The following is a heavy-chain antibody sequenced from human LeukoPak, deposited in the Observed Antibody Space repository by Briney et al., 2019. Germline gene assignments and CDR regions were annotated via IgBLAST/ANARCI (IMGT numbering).Heavy chain of an antibody. Sequence: ASVKVSCKASDYTFTTYGISWVRQAPGQGLEWMGWISTYSGKTNYAQKLQGRVTMTTDTSTSTAYMELRSLRSDDTAVYYCARGPLWFGQFYFDYWGQGTLVTVSS. J-gene: IGHJ4*02. CDR3: ARGPLWFGQFYFDY. CDR2: ISTYSGKT. CDR1: DYTFTTYG. D-gene: IGHD3-10*01. V-gene: IGHV1-18*01.